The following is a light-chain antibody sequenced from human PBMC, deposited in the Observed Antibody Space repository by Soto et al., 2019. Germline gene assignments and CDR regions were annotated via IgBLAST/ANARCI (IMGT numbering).Light chain of an antibody. V-gene: IGLV2-14*01. CDR1: SNDVGAFNY. CDR3: SSFTTTTTRI. J-gene: IGLJ2*01. Sequence: QSALTQPASVSGSPGQSITISCTGTSNDVGAFNYVSWYQQHPDKAPKVLIYDVSSRPSGVSNRFSGSKSGSTASLTISGLQAEDEADYYCSSFTTTTTRIFGGGTKVTVL. CDR2: DVS.